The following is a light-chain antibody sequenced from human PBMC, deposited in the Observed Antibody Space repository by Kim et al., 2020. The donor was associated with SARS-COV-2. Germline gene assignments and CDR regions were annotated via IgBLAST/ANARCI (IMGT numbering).Light chain of an antibody. CDR2: QDN. CDR3: QAWDSSTVV. V-gene: IGLV3-1*01. J-gene: IGLJ2*01. CDR1: KLGDKY. Sequence: SYELTQPPSVSVSPGQTASITCSGDKLGDKYACWYQQKPGQSPVLVIYQDNKRPSGIPERFSGSNSGNTATLTLSRNQAMDEADYYCQAWDSSTVVFGGGTHLKVL.